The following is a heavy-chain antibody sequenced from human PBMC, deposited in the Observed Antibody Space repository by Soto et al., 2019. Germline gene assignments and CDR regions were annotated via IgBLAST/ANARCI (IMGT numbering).Heavy chain of an antibody. D-gene: IGHD6-13*01. CDR3: ARDGSRAAAGTFSEYFQH. CDR1: GFTFSSYG. V-gene: IGHV3-33*01. CDR2: IWYDGSNK. J-gene: IGHJ1*01. Sequence: QVQLVESGGGVVQPGRSLRLSCAASGFTFSSYGMHWVRQAPGKGLEWVAVIWYDGSNKYYADSVKGRFTISRDNSKNTLYLQMNSLRAEDTAVYYCARDGSRAAAGTFSEYFQHWGQGTLVTVSS.